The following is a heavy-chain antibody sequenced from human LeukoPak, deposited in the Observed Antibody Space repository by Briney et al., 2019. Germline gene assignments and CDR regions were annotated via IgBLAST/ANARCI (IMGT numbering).Heavy chain of an antibody. CDR2: ISSSGSIR. Sequence: PGGSLRLSCAASGFTFSSYEMNWVRHAPGKGLDWVSYISSSGSIRYYAESVKGRFTISRDNAKNSLYLQMSSLRAEDTDVYYCASLPDTPMEDFDYWGQGTLVTVSS. J-gene: IGHJ4*02. CDR1: GFTFSSYE. V-gene: IGHV3-48*03. D-gene: IGHD5-18*01. CDR3: ASLPDTPMEDFDY.